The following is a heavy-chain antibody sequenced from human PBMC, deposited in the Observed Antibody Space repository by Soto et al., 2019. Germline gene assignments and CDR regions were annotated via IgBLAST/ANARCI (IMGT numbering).Heavy chain of an antibody. CDR3: ARQKKRGVWLFDF. Sequence: QVQLVESGGGVVQPGRSLRLSCAASGFTVSSYALHWVRQAPGKGLDWVAVISSDGNYKYYADSVKGRFTISRDNSKNTLYLQMNSLRAEDTAVYYCARQKKRGVWLFDFWGQGTLVTVSS. CDR1: GFTVSSYA. CDR2: ISSDGNYK. D-gene: IGHD5-12*01. J-gene: IGHJ4*02. V-gene: IGHV3-30-3*01.